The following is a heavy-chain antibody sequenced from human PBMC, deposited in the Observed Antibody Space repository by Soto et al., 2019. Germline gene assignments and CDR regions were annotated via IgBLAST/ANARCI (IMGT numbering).Heavy chain of an antibody. Sequence: PGGSLRLSCAASGFTFSSYAMHWVRQAPGKGLEWVAVISYDGSNKYYADSVKGRFTISRDNSKNTLYLQMNSLRAEDTAVYYCARDQGPRGYDFWSGYYSNYYYGMDVWGQGTTVTVSS. CDR2: ISYDGSNK. J-gene: IGHJ6*02. D-gene: IGHD3-3*01. CDR3: ARDQGPRGYDFWSGYYSNYYYGMDV. CDR1: GFTFSSYA. V-gene: IGHV3-30-3*01.